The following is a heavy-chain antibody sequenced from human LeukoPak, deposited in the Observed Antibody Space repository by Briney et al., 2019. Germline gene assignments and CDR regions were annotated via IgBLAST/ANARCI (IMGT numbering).Heavy chain of an antibody. J-gene: IGHJ4*02. V-gene: IGHV4-59*01. CDR1: GGSISSYY. D-gene: IGHD3-10*01. CDR2: IYYSGST. CDR3: ARGGGQRSITMVRGVIPRGYFDY. Sequence: SETLSLTCTVSGGSISSYYWSWIRQPPGKGLEWIGYIYYSGSTNYNPSLKSRVTISVDTSKNQFSLKLSSVTAADTAVYYCARGGGQRSITMVRGVIPRGYFDYWGQGTLVTVSS.